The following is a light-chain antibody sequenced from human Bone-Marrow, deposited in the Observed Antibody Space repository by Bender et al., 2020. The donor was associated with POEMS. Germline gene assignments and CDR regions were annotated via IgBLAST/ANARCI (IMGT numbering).Light chain of an antibody. V-gene: IGLV1-44*01. CDR1: SSNIGSNT. Sequence: QSVLTQPPSASGTPGQRVTISCSGGSSNIGSNTVNWYQQVPGTAPKLVIYSNNQRPSGVPDRFSGSRSGTSASLAISGLQSEDEADYYCAAWDNGLTAAVFGGGTQLTVL. CDR3: AAWDNGLTAAV. J-gene: IGLJ7*01. CDR2: SNN.